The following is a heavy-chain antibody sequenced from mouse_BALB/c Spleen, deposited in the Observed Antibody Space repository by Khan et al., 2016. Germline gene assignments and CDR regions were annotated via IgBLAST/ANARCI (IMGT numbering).Heavy chain of an antibody. Sequence: QVQLKQSGPGLVAPSQSLSFTCTVSGFSLTSYGVHWVRQPPGKGLEWLVVIWSDGSTTYNSALKSRLSISKDNSKSQVFLKMNSLQTDDTAMYYCARRDDGGGAMDYWGQGTSVTVSS. CDR2: IWSDGST. V-gene: IGHV2-6*02. D-gene: IGHD2-3*01. CDR1: GFSLTSYG. J-gene: IGHJ4*01. CDR3: ARRDDGGGAMDY.